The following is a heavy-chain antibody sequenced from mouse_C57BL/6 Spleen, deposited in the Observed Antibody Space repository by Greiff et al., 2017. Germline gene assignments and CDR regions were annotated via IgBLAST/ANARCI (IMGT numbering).Heavy chain of an antibody. D-gene: IGHD1-1*01. CDR2: IDPSDSYT. CDR1: GYTFTSYW. J-gene: IGHJ2*01. V-gene: IGHV1-69*01. Sequence: VQLQQPGAELVMPGASVKLSCKASGYTFTSYWMHWVKQRPGQGLEWIGEIDPSDSYTNYNQKFKGKSTLTVDKSSSTAYMQLSSLTSEDSAVYYCARFGGSSYVYFDYWGQGTTLTVSS. CDR3: ARFGGSSYVYFDY.